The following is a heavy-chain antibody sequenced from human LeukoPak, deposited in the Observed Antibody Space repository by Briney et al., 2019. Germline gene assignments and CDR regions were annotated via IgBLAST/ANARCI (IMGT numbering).Heavy chain of an antibody. CDR1: GSSFTSYW. V-gene: IGHV5-51*01. CDR3: ASTGGSGSYWDPFDP. J-gene: IGHJ5*02. CDR2: IYPGDSDT. D-gene: IGHD3-10*01. Sequence: GESLKISCKGSGSSFTSYWIGGVRQMPGKGLEWMGIIYPGDSDTRYSPSFQGQVTISADKSISTAYLQWSSLKASDTAMYYCASTGGSGSYWDPFDPWGQGTLVTVSS.